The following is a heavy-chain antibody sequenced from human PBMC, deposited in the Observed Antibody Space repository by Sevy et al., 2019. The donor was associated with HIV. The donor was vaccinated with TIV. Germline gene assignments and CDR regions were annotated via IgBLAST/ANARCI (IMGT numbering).Heavy chain of an antibody. J-gene: IGHJ4*02. D-gene: IGHD3-22*01. CDR3: TTSYYYDSSGYSDY. V-gene: IGHV3-49*03. Sequence: GGSLRLSCTGSGFTFGDYAMSWFRQAPGMGLEWVGFIRSKDYGGATEYAASVKGRFTISRDDSKSIADLQMNSLKTEATAVYYCTTSYYYDSSGYSDYWGQGTLVTVSS. CDR1: GFTFGDYA. CDR2: IRSKDYGGAT.